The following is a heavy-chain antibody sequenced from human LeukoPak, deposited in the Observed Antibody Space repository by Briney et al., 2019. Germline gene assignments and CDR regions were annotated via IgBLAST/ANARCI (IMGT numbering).Heavy chain of an antibody. J-gene: IGHJ4*02. CDR2: IKQDGSEK. V-gene: IGHV3-7*01. CDR3: ARDRTHASRGILYYGSGTYFDY. Sequence: PGGSLRLSCAASGFTFSSYWMSWVRQAPGKGLEWVANIKQDGSEKYYVDSVKGRFTISRDNAKNSLYLQMNRLRAEDTAVYYCARDRTHASRGILYYGSGTYFDYWGQGTLVTVSS. CDR1: GFTFSSYW. D-gene: IGHD3-10*01.